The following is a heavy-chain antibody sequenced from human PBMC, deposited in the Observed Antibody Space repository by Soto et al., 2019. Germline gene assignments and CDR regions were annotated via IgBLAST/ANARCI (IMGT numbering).Heavy chain of an antibody. CDR3: RVTGISEVDY. V-gene: IGHV1-2*02. CDR2: LNPNSGGT. Sequence: EASVKVSCKASGYTFHGYYIHWVRQAPGQGLESMGWLNPNSGGTNYAQKFQGRVTMTRDTSISTAYMELSRLRSDDTAVYYCRVTGISEVDYWGQGTLVTVSS. CDR1: GYTFHGYY. D-gene: IGHD2-21*02. J-gene: IGHJ4*02.